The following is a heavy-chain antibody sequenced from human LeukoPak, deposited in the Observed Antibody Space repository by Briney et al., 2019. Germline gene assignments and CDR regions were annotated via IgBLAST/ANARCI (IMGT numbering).Heavy chain of an antibody. V-gene: IGHV3-7*02. Sequence: GSLRLSCSASGITFSNYGMHWVRQAPGKGLEWVAMIKPDGSEKYYVDSVKGRFTISRDNAKNSVYLQMNSLRVEDMAVYYCARSGNLDYWGQGTLVIVSS. J-gene: IGHJ4*02. CDR2: IKPDGSEK. CDR1: GITFSNYG. D-gene: IGHD3-10*01. CDR3: ARSGNLDY.